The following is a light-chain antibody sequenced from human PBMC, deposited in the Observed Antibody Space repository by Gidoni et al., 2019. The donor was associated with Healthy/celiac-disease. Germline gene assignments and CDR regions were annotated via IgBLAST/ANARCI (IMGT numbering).Light chain of an antibody. Sequence: DIVMPHSPDSLAVSLGERATIHRKSSQSVLYSSNNKNYLAWYQQKPGQPPKLLIYWASTRESGVPDRFSGSGSGTDFTLTISSLQAEDVAVYYCQQYYSTPYTFGQGTKLEIK. CDR3: QQYYSTPYT. CDR1: QSVLYSSNNKNY. V-gene: IGKV4-1*01. CDR2: WAS. J-gene: IGKJ2*01.